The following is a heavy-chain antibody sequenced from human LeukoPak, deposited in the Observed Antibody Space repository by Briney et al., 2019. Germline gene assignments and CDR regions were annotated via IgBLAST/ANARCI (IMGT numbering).Heavy chain of an antibody. V-gene: IGHV3-30*18. CDR3: AKDFGSGYYYYYGMDV. D-gene: IGHD3-16*01. CDR1: GFTLSSYA. J-gene: IGHJ6*02. CDR2: ISYDGSNK. Sequence: GGSLRLSCAASGFTLSSYAMHWVRQAPGKGLEWVAVISYDGSNKYYADSVKGRFTISRDNSKNTLYLQMNSLRAEDTAVYYCAKDFGSGYYYYYGMDVWGQGTTVTVSS.